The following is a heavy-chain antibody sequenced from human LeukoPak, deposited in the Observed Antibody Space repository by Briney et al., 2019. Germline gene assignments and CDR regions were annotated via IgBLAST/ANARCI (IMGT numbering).Heavy chain of an antibody. V-gene: IGHV3-30*18. D-gene: IGHD1-7*01. CDR2: ISYDGSNK. CDR3: AKDLGLTGTTALDY. J-gene: IGHJ4*02. CDR1: GFTFSSYG. Sequence: PGGSLRLSCAASGFTFSSYGMHWVRQAPGKGLEWVAVISYDGSNKYYGDSVKGRFTISRDNSKNTLYLQMNSLRAEDTAVYYCAKDLGLTGTTALDYWGQGTLVTVSS.